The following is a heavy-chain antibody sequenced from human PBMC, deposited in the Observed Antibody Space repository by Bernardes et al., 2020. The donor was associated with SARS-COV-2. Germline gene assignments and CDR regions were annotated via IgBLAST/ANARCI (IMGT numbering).Heavy chain of an antibody. V-gene: IGHV3-9*01. CDR3: AKLLDLDGSGPLMDV. J-gene: IGHJ6*02. CDR1: GFTFDDYA. D-gene: IGHD3-10*01. CDR2: ISWNSGSI. Sequence: GGSLRLSCAASGFTFDDYAMHWVRQAPGKGLEWVSGISWNSGSIGYADSVKGRFTISRDNAKNSLYLQMNSLRAEDTALYYCAKLLDLDGSGPLMDVWGQGTTVTVSS.